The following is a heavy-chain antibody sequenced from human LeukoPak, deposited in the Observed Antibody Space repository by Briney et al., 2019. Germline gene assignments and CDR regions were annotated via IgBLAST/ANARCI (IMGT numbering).Heavy chain of an antibody. J-gene: IGHJ6*02. CDR2: INPNSGGT. CDR1: GYTFTGYY. CDR3: ARVARAYYYGMDV. V-gene: IGHV1-2*02. Sequence: GASVKVSCKASGYTFTGYYMHWVRQAPGQGLEWMGWINPNSGGTNYAQKFQGRVTMTRDTPISTAYMELSRLRSDDTAVYYCARVARAYYYGMDVWGQGTTVTVSS.